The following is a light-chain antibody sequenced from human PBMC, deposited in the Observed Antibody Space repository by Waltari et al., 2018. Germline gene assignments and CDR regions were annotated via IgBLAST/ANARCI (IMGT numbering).Light chain of an antibody. V-gene: IGKV3-15*01. CDR2: GAS. CDR3: QQYNNWPRVT. CDR1: QSVSSN. J-gene: IGKJ4*01. Sequence: ETVMTQSPATLSVSPGERATLSCRASQSVSSNLAWYQQKPGQAPRLLIYGASTRATGIPARFSGSGSGTEFTLTISSLQSEDFAVYYCQQYNNWPRVTFGGGTKVEIK.